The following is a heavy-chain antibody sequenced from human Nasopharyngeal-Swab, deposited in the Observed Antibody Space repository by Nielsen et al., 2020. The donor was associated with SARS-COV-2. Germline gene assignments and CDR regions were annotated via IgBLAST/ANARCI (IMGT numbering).Heavy chain of an antibody. V-gene: IGHV3-30-3*02. J-gene: IGHJ5*02. CDR3: AKSNSGSYYNGFDP. D-gene: IGHD1-26*01. Sequence: LSLTCAASGFTFSSYAMHWVRQAPGKGLEWVAVISYDGSNKYYADSVKGRFTISRDNSKNTLYLQMNSLRAEDTAVYYCAKSNSGSYYNGFDPWGQGTLVTVSS. CDR2: ISYDGSNK. CDR1: GFTFSSYA.